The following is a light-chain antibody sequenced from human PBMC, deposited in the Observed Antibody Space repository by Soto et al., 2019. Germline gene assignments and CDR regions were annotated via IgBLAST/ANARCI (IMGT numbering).Light chain of an antibody. CDR1: HNDIDTYDY. CDR2: GVT. CDR3: SSFTSDRIYV. J-gene: IGLJ1*01. V-gene: IGLV2-14*03. Sequence: QSALTQPTSVSGSPGQSITISCTGNHNDIDTYDYVSWYQQHPGRAPRLLIYGVTTRPSGISDRFSSSKSGLTASPPISGLQPEDEADYYGSSFTSDRIYVFGPGTKVPS.